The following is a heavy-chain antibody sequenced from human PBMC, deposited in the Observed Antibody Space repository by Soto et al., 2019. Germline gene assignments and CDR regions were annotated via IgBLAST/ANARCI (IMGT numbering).Heavy chain of an antibody. CDR2: IYYSGST. J-gene: IGHJ4*02. CDR1: GGSISRYY. D-gene: IGHD5-12*01. V-gene: IGHV4-59*01. Sequence: SETLFLTCTVSGGSISRYYWSWIRQPPGKGLEWIGYIYYSGSTNYNPSLKSRVTISVDTSKNQFSLKLSSVTAADTAVYYCAGDSGYDYFDSWGQGTLVTVSS. CDR3: AGDSGYDYFDS.